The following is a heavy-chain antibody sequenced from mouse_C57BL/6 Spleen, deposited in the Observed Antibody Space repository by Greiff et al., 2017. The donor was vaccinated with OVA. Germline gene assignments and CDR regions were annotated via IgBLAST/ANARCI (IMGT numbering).Heavy chain of an antibody. CDR1: GYTFTDYE. D-gene: IGHD2-5*01. J-gene: IGHJ2*01. CDR3: TRGAYYSNSRFFY. Sequence: QVQLKQSGAELVRPGASVTLSCKASGYTFTDYEMHWVKQTPVHGLEWIGAIDPETGGTAYNQKFKGKAILTADKSSTTAYMELRSLTSEDSAVYYCTRGAYYSNSRFFYWGQGTTLTVSS. V-gene: IGHV1-15*01. CDR2: IDPETGGT.